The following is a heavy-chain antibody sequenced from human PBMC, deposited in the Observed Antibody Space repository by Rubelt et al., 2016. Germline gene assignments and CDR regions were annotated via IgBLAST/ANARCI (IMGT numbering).Heavy chain of an antibody. V-gene: IGHV4-59*12. CDR2: IYYSGST. Sequence: QPPGKGLEWIGYIYYSGSTNYNPSLKSRVTISVDTSKNQFSLKLSSVTAADTAVYYYARLETAMPKKWLVRGYFDYWGQGTLVTVSS. D-gene: IGHD6-19*01. CDR3: ARLETAMPKKWLVRGYFDY. J-gene: IGHJ4*02.